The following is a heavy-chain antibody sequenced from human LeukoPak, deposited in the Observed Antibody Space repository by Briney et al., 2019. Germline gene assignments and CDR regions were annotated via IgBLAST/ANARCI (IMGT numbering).Heavy chain of an antibody. J-gene: IGHJ6*03. CDR3: ASTITIIGVVTYYYMDV. CDR1: GGSFSGYY. CDR2: INHSGST. Sequence: PSETLSLTCAVYGGSFSGYYWSWIRQPPGKGLEWIGEINHSGSTNYNPSLKSRVTISVDTSKNQFSLKLSSVTAADTAVYYCASTITIIGVVTYYYMDVWGKGTTVTVSS. D-gene: IGHD3-3*01. V-gene: IGHV4-34*01.